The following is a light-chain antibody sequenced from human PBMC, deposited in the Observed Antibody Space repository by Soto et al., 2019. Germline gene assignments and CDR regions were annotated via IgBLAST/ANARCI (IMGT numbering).Light chain of an antibody. J-gene: IGKJ5*01. CDR3: QHYQSGHPIT. V-gene: IGKV3-20*01. CDR2: GAS. Sequence: EIVLTQSPATLSLSPGEIATLSCSAAQSVGTRLAWYQHKTGQAPRLLISGASSRATGIPDRFTGSGSETSFTLTISRLEPEDFALYYCQHYQSGHPITCGQGTRREIK. CDR1: QSVGTR.